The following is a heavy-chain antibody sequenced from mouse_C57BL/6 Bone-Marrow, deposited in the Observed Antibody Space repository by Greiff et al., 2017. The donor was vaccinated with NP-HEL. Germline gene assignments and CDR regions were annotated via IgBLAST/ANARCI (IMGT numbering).Heavy chain of an antibody. J-gene: IGHJ4*01. D-gene: IGHD1-1*01. V-gene: IGHV1-20*01. CDR3: ARKDYGSSFSYAMDY. Sequence: VQLQQSGPELVKPGDSVKISCKASGYSFTGYFMNWVMQSHGKSLEWIGRINPYNGDTFYNQKFKGKATLTVDKSSSTAHMELRSLTSEDSAVYYCARKDYGSSFSYAMDYWGQGTSVTVSS. CDR2: INPYNGDT. CDR1: GYSFTGYF.